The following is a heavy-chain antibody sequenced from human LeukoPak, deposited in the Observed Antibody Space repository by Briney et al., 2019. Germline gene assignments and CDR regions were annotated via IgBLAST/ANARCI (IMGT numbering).Heavy chain of an antibody. Sequence: PSETLSLTCSVSGGSISSYYWSWIRQPPGKGLEWIGYIYYSGSTNYNPSLKSRVTISVDTSKNQFSLKLSSVTAADTAVYYCARDRRSGSYYNEPNWFDPWGQGTLVTVSS. CDR1: GGSISSYY. D-gene: IGHD3-10*01. CDR2: IYYSGST. CDR3: ARDRRSGSYYNEPNWFDP. J-gene: IGHJ5*02. V-gene: IGHV4-59*01.